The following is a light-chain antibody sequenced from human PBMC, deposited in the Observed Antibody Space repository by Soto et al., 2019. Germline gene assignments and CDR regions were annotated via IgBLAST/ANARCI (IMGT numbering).Light chain of an antibody. J-gene: IGKJ2*01. V-gene: IGKV3-11*01. CDR3: QQRITWPST. Sequence: EIVLTQSPATLSLSPGESATLSCRASQSVSSSLAWSQQKAGQAPRLLIYDSSNRATGIPARFSGSGSGTDFTLTISSLEPEDFAIYYCQQRITWPSTFGQGTKLEIK. CDR2: DSS. CDR1: QSVSSS.